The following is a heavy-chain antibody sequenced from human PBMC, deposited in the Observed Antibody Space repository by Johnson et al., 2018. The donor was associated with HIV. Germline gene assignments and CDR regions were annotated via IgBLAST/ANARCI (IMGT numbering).Heavy chain of an antibody. V-gene: IGHV3-20*04. D-gene: IGHD6-19*01. CDR3: AKELGIPSGWYRGAFDI. J-gene: IGHJ3*02. CDR1: GFTFDDYG. Sequence: VQLVESGGGVVRPGGSLRLSCAASGFTFDDYGMSWVRQAPGKGLEWVSGINWNGGSTGYADSVKGRFTISRDNAKKSLYLQMNSLRAEDTAVYYCAKELGIPSGWYRGAFDIWGQGTMVTVSS. CDR2: INWNGGST.